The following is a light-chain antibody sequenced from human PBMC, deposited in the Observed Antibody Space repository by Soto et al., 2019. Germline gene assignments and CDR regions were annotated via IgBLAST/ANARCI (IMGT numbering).Light chain of an antibody. J-gene: IGLJ1*01. V-gene: IGLV2-14*01. CDR2: EVS. CDR1: SSDVGGYKY. CDR3: SSYTGSNTRYV. Sequence: QPVLTQPASVSGSPGQSITISCTGTSSDVGGYKYVSWYQQHPGKTPKLMIYEVSNRPSGVSNRFSGSKSGNTASLTISGLQAEDEADYYCSSYTGSNTRYVFGTGTKLTVL.